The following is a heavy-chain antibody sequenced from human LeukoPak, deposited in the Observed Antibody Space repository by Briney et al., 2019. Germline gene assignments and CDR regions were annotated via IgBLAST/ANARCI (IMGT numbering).Heavy chain of an antibody. CDR3: ARDPHDILTGYLDY. CDR1: GCTVSSSY. V-gene: IGHV3-66*01. CDR2: ISSAGTT. Sequence: GGSLRLSCAASGCTVSSSYMSWVRQAPGKGLEWVSIISSAGTTYYADSVKGRFTISRDNSKNTLYLQMNSLRAEDTAVYYCARDPHDILTGYLDYWGQGTLVTVSS. D-gene: IGHD3-9*01. J-gene: IGHJ4*02.